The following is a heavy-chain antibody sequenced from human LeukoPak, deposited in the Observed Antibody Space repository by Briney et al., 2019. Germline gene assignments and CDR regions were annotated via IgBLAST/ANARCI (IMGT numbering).Heavy chain of an antibody. J-gene: IGHJ4*02. Sequence: ASVKVSCKASGYTFTSYYMHWVRQAPGQGLEWMGWNSAYNRRTSYAQKFQGRLTMTIETSTSTAYMEVRGLRSDDTAVYYCTSPRSGTYEFDYWGQGILVTVSS. CDR1: GYTFTSYY. V-gene: IGHV1-18*04. CDR3: TSPRSGTYEFDY. CDR2: NSAYNRRT. D-gene: IGHD1-26*01.